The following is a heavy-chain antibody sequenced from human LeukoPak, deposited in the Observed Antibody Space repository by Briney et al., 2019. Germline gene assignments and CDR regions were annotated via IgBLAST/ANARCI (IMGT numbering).Heavy chain of an antibody. J-gene: IGHJ4*02. Sequence: GRSLRLSCAASGFTFSSCGVHWVRGAPGKGREWGAVIWYDGTNKYYADSVKGRFTISRDNSKNTLYMQMNSLRAEDTAVYYCARGSDGYNWIDYWGQGTLVTVSS. CDR3: ARGSDGYNWIDY. V-gene: IGHV3-33*01. CDR2: IWYDGTNK. D-gene: IGHD5-24*01. CDR1: GFTFSSCG.